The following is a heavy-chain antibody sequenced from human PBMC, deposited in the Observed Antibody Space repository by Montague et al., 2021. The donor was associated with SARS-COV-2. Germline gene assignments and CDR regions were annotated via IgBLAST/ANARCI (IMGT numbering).Heavy chain of an antibody. CDR1: GGSISSSSYY. V-gene: IGHV4-39*07. CDR3: AREGGWLSRGSYYFDY. CDR2: IYCSGST. J-gene: IGHJ4*02. Sequence: SDTLSLSCTVSGGSISSSSYYWGWIRQPPGKGLEWIGSIYCSGSTYYNPSLKSRVTISVDTSKNQFSLKLSSVTAADTAVYYCAREGGWLSRGSYYFDYWGQGTLVTVSS. D-gene: IGHD3-22*01.